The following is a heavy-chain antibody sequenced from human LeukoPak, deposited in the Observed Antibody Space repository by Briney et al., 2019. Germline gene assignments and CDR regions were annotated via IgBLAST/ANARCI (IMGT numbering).Heavy chain of an antibody. CDR3: AKEDWTYDILTGYFDY. J-gene: IGHJ4*02. Sequence: PGGSLRLSCVVSGITLSNYGMSWVRQAPGKGLEWVSGISGSGGSTYYADSVKGRFTISRDNSKNTLYLQMNSLRAEDTAVYYCAKEDWTYDILTGYFDYWGQGTLVTVSS. CDR2: ISGSGGST. CDR1: GITLSNYG. D-gene: IGHD3-9*01. V-gene: IGHV3-23*01.